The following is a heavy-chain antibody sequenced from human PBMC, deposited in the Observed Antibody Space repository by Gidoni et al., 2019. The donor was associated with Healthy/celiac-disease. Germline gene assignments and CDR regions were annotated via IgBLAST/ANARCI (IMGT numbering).Heavy chain of an antibody. CDR3: ASRTWLGDVFDI. V-gene: IGHV4-39*01. Sequence: QLQLRESGPGLLKPSETLYLICPVSGGSISSRSYYWGWIRQPPGKGLEWIGTIYYSGSTYSNPSLKSRVTISVDTSKNQFSLKLRSVTAADTAVYYCASRTWLGDVFDIWGQGTMVTVSS. CDR2: IYYSGST. J-gene: IGHJ3*02. D-gene: IGHD3-10*01. CDR1: GGSISSRSYY.